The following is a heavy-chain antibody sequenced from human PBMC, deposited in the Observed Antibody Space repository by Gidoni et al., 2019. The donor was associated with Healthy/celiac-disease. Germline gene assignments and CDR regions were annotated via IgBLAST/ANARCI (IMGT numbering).Heavy chain of an antibody. CDR3: ARSGGGYGSGDDY. CDR2: IYSGGST. CDR1: GFTVSSNY. D-gene: IGHD5-12*01. J-gene: IGHJ4*02. Sequence: EVQLVESGGGLIQPGGSLRLSCAASGFTVSSNYMSWVRQAPGTGLEWVSVIYSGGSTYYADSVKGRFTISRDNSKNTLYLQMNSLRAEDTAVYYCARSGGGYGSGDDYWGQGTLVTVSS. V-gene: IGHV3-53*01.